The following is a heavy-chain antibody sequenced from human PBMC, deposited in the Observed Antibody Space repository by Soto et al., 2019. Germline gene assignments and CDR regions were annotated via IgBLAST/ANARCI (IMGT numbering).Heavy chain of an antibody. Sequence: QVQLVESGGGVVQPGTSLRLSCEASGFAFNKFAMHWVRQAPGKGLEWVGFISYDGSYQYYADSVQGRLTITTDNSMNTLNMQLHSLRREDTAVYYCAKGGEVGGVLGAHWGQGTLVTVSS. CDR3: AKGGEVGGVLGAH. D-gene: IGHD1-26*01. V-gene: IGHV3-30*18. J-gene: IGHJ4*02. CDR2: ISYDGSYQ. CDR1: GFAFNKFA.